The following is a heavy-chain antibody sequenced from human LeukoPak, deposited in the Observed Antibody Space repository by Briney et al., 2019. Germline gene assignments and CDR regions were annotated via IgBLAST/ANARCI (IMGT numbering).Heavy chain of an antibody. CDR3: AREDNPLWFDP. Sequence: GGSLRLSCAASGFTITTNYMNWVRQPPGKGLGWLAVISYDGSIRYYADSVKGRFTISRDNSNNTLHLQMNSLRPDDSALYYCAREDNPLWFDPWGQGTLVTVSS. CDR2: ISYDGSIR. CDR1: GFTITTNY. V-gene: IGHV3-30*03. J-gene: IGHJ5*02. D-gene: IGHD1-1*01.